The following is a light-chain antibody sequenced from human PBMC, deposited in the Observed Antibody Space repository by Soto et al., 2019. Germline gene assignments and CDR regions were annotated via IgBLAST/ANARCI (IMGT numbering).Light chain of an antibody. J-gene: IGKJ1*01. V-gene: IGKV1-5*01. Sequence: DIQMTQSPSTLSASVGDRVTITCRASQSISIWLAWYQQKPGQAPKLLIYDASSLESGVPSRFSGSGSGTEVTLTISRLQPDDFAGYYCQQYHSYSGTFGQGTKVEIK. CDR2: DAS. CDR1: QSISIW. CDR3: QQYHSYSGT.